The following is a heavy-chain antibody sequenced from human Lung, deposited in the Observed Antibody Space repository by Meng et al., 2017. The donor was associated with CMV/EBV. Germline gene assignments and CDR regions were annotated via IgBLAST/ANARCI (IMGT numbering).Heavy chain of an antibody. D-gene: IGHD3-16*01. CDR2: INWSGDRA. J-gene: IGHJ6*02. CDR3: AKDISPTPVMSDGMDV. Sequence: SLKISCAASGFTFDDYAIHWVRQPPGKGLEWVSGINWSGDRAVYADSVKGRFIVSRDNAKNSLFLQMYTLRAEDTALYYCAKDISPTPVMSDGMDVWGQGTTVTVSS. V-gene: IGHV3-9*01. CDR1: GFTFDDYA.